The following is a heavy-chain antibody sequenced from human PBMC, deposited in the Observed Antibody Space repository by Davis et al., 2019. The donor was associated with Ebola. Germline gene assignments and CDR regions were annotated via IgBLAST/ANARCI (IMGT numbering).Heavy chain of an antibody. CDR3: ARVHIVRVYGMDV. Sequence: AASVKVSCKASGYTFTSYYMRWVRQAPGQGLEWMGIINPSGGSTSYAQKFQGRVTMTRDTSTSTVYMELSSLRSEDTAVYYCARVHIVRVYGMDVWGQGTTVTVSS. CDR1: GYTFTSYY. D-gene: IGHD2-21*01. J-gene: IGHJ6*02. CDR2: INPSGGST. V-gene: IGHV1-46*01.